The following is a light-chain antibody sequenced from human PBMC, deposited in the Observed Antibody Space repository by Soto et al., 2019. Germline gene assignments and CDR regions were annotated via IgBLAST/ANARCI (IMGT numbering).Light chain of an antibody. Sequence: DIQMTQSPSSLSASVGDRVTITCQASQDISNYLNWYQQKPGKAPKLLIYDASNLETEVPSRFSGSGSRTDFAFTISSLQPEDIATYYCQQYDNLPFTFGPGTKVDIK. CDR1: QDISNY. V-gene: IGKV1-33*01. J-gene: IGKJ3*01. CDR2: DAS. CDR3: QQYDNLPFT.